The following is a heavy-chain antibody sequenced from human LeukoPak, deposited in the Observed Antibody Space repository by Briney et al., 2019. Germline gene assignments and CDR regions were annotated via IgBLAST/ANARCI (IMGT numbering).Heavy chain of an antibody. V-gene: IGHV3-23*01. Sequence: GGSLTLSCAVSGITLSNYGMSWVRQVPGKGLEWVAGISDSGGRTNYADSVKGRFTISRDNPKNTLYLQMNSLRAEDTAVYFCAKRGVVTRVILVGFHKEAYYFDSWGQEALVTVSS. D-gene: IGHD3-22*01. CDR3: AKRGVVTRVILVGFHKEAYYFDS. J-gene: IGHJ4*02. CDR1: GITLSNYG. CDR2: ISDSGGRT.